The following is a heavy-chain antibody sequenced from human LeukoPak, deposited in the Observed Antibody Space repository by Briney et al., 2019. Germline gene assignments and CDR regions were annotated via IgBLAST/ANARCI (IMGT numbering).Heavy chain of an antibody. V-gene: IGHV3-23*01. CDR2: ISGSGGST. Sequence: RGSLRLSCAASGFTFSSYAMSWVRQAPGKGLEWVSAISGSGGSTYYAYSVKGRFTISRDNSKNTLYLQMNSLRAEDTAVYYCAKLKYDSSGYTSTVYFDYWGQGTLVTVSS. CDR1: GFTFSSYA. J-gene: IGHJ4*02. CDR3: AKLKYDSSGYTSTVYFDY. D-gene: IGHD3-22*01.